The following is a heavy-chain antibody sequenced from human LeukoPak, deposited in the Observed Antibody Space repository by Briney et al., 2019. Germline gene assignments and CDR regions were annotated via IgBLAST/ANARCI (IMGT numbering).Heavy chain of an antibody. CDR3: ARDLPTSHPARPFDY. J-gene: IGHJ4*02. D-gene: IGHD2-2*01. V-gene: IGHV1-2*02. CDR1: GYTFTGYY. CDR2: INPNSGGT. Sequence: ASVKVSCKASGYTFTGYYMHWVRQAPGQGLEWMGWINPNSGGTNYAQKFQGRVTMTRDTSISTAYMELSRLRSDDTAVYYCARDLPTSHPARPFDYWGQGTLVSVSS.